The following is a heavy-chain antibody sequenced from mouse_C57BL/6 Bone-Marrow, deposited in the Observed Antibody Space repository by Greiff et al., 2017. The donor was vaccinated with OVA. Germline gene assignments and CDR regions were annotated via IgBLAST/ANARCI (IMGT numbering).Heavy chain of an antibody. Sequence: VQLQQSGAELARPGASVKLSCKASGYTFTSYGISWVKQRTGQGLEWIGEIYPRSGNTYYNEKFKGKATLTADKSTSTAYMELRSLTSEASAVYFCAGWGIYYYRYWYFDVCGTGTTVTVSS. CDR1: GYTFTSYG. CDR3: AGWGIYYYRYWYFDV. D-gene: IGHD1-1*01. CDR2: IYPRSGNT. J-gene: IGHJ1*03. V-gene: IGHV1-81*01.